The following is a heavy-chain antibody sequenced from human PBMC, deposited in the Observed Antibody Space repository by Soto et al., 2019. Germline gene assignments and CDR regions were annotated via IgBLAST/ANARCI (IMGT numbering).Heavy chain of an antibody. CDR2: INWNGGST. J-gene: IGHJ4*02. Sequence: EVQLVESGRGVVRPGGSLRLSCAASGFTFDDYGMSWVRQAPGKGLEWVSGINWNGGSTGYADSVKGRFTISRDNAKNSLYLQMNSLRAEDTALYHCARVQGEVATITYYFDYWGQGTLVTVSS. CDR3: ARVQGEVATITYYFDY. D-gene: IGHD5-12*01. CDR1: GFTFDDYG. V-gene: IGHV3-20*01.